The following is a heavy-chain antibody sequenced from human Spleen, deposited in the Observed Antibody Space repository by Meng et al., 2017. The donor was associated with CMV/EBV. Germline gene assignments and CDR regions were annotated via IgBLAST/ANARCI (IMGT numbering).Heavy chain of an antibody. V-gene: IGHV2-5*02. CDR2: IYWDVDK. CDR3: AHRRGTFGGVTNWFDP. Sequence: QITFKESVPTLVKPTQTLTLTCTFSGFSLSTSGVGVGWIRQPPGKALEWLALIYWDVDKRYSPSLKSRLTITKDTSKNQVVLTMTNMDPVDTATYYCAHRRGTFGGVTNWFDPWGQGTLVTVSS. CDR1: GFSLSTSGVG. J-gene: IGHJ5*02. D-gene: IGHD3-16*01.